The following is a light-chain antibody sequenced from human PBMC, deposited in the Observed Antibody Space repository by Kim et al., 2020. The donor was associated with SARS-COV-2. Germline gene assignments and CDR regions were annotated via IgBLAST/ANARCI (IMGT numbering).Light chain of an antibody. CDR1: QTIGDW. Sequence: ASIGDRVTITCRASQTIGDWLAWYSQTAGRARRLLIYNASNLKTGVPSRFSGGGSGTEFTLTISSLQPDDFATYYCKQYQSSPLTFGGGTKVDIK. V-gene: IGKV1-5*03. CDR3: KQYQSSPLT. J-gene: IGKJ4*01. CDR2: NAS.